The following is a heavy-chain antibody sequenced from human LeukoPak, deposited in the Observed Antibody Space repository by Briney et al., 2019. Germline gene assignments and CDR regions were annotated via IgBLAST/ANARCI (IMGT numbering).Heavy chain of an antibody. CDR3: AKDQRCSGGSCYADY. CDR1: GFTFSSYA. V-gene: IGHV3-23*01. Sequence: PGGSLRLSCAASGFTFSSYAMSWVRQAPGKGLEWVSAISGSGGSTYYADSVKGRFTISRDNSKNTLYLQMNNLRAEDTAVYYCAKDQRCSGGSCYADYWGQGTLVTVSS. D-gene: IGHD2-15*01. CDR2: ISGSGGST. J-gene: IGHJ4*02.